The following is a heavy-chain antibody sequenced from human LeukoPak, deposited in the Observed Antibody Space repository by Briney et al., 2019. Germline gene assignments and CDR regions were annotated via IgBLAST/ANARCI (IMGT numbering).Heavy chain of an antibody. CDR2: IIPIFGTA. CDR1: GGTSSSYA. CDR3: ARGGSPYQLPYLWWFDP. Sequence: GASVKVSCKASGGTSSSYAISWVRQAPGQGLEWMGGIIPIFGTANYAQKFQGRVTITTDESTSTAYMELSSLRSEDTAVYYCARGGSPYQLPYLWWFDPWGQGTLVTVSS. V-gene: IGHV1-69*05. J-gene: IGHJ5*02. D-gene: IGHD2-2*02.